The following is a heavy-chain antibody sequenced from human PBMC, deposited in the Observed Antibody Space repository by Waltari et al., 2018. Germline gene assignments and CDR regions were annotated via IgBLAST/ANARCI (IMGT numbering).Heavy chain of an antibody. Sequence: QVQLVQSGAEVKKPGSSVKVSCKASGGTFSSYAISWVRQAPGQGLEWMGRIIPIFGTANSDQKFQGRVTITADKSTSTAYMELSSLRSEDTAVYYCAYGADSYEVDWFDPWGQGTLVTVSS. CDR2: IIPIFGTA. CDR3: AYGADSYEVDWFDP. V-gene: IGHV1-69*08. D-gene: IGHD5-12*01. CDR1: GGTFSSYA. J-gene: IGHJ5*02.